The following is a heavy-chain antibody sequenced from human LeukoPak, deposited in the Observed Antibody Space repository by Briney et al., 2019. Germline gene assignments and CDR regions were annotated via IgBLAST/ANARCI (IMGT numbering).Heavy chain of an antibody. D-gene: IGHD6-19*01. J-gene: IGHJ4*02. CDR2: ISYDGSNK. CDR3: AKDHPNSSGCFDY. Sequence: GGSLRLSCAASGFTFSSYGMHWVRQAPGKGLEWGAVISYDGSNKYYADSVKGRFPISRDNSKNTLYLQMNSLRAEDTAVYYCAKDHPNSSGCFDYWGQGTLVTVSS. V-gene: IGHV3-30*18. CDR1: GFTFSSYG.